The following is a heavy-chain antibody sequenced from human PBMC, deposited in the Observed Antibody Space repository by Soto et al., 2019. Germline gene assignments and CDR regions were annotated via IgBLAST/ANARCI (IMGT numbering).Heavy chain of an antibody. Sequence: EVQLLESGGGLVQPGGSLKLSCAASGFTFSTYAMSWVRQAPGKGLEWVSAISGSGGSTYYADSVKGRFTISRDNSKNTLFLQMNSLRAEDTAVYYCAKGTERWLVVGAFDYWGPGTLVTVSS. J-gene: IGHJ4*02. D-gene: IGHD6-19*01. CDR1: GFTFSTYA. CDR3: AKGTERWLVVGAFDY. CDR2: ISGSGGST. V-gene: IGHV3-23*01.